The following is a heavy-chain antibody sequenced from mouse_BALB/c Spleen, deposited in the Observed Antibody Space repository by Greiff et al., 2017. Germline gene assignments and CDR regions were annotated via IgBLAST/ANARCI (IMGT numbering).Heavy chain of an antibody. CDR3: ARNDGYYGTVDY. CDR2: ISSGGST. D-gene: IGHD2-3*01. J-gene: IGHJ2*01. CDR1: GFTFSSYA. V-gene: IGHV5-6-5*01. Sequence: EVMLVESGGGLVKPGGSLKLSCAASGFTFSSYAMSWVRQTPEKRLEWVASISSGGSTYYPDSVKGRFTISRDNARNILYLQMSSLRSEDTAMYYCARNDGYYGTVDYWGQVTTLTVSS.